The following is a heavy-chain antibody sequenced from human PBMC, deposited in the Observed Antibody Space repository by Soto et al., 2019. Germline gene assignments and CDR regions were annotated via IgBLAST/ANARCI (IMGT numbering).Heavy chain of an antibody. J-gene: IGHJ4*02. CDR3: AKAGSSGWTKTVFDY. V-gene: IGHV3-23*01. Sequence: GGSLRLSCAASGFTFSSYSMSWVRQAPGKGLEWVSDISGSGGSTYYADSVRGRFTISRDNSKNTLYLQMNSLRAEDTGVYYCAKAGSSGWTKTVFDYWGQGTLVTVSS. CDR1: GFTFSSYS. D-gene: IGHD6-19*01. CDR2: ISGSGGST.